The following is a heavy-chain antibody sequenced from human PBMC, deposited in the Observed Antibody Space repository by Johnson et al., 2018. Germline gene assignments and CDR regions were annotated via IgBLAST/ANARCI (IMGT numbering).Heavy chain of an antibody. J-gene: IGHJ1*01. V-gene: IGHV3-30*18. D-gene: IGHD3-3*01. CDR1: GFTFSSYG. CDR2: ISYDGSNK. Sequence: VQLVETGGGVVQPGRSLRLSCAASGFTFSSYGMHWVRQAPGKGLEWVAVISYDGSNKYYADSVKGRFTISRDNAKNSLYLQMNSLRAEDTALYYCAKAPVGWLGEGAEYFQHWGQGTLVTVSS. CDR3: AKAPVGWLGEGAEYFQH.